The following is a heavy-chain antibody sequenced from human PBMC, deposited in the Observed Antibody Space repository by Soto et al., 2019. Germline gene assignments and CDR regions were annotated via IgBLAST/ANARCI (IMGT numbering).Heavy chain of an antibody. CDR3: ARGDVLLWFGELSSWFDP. Sequence: SLTCTVSGGSISSGDYYWSWIRQPPGKGLEWIGYIYYSGSTYYNPYLKSRVTISVDTSKNQFSLKLSSVTAADTAVYYCARGDVLLWFGELSSWFDPWGQGTLVTVSS. CDR1: GGSISSGDYY. V-gene: IGHV4-30-4*01. CDR2: IYYSGST. J-gene: IGHJ5*02. D-gene: IGHD3-10*01.